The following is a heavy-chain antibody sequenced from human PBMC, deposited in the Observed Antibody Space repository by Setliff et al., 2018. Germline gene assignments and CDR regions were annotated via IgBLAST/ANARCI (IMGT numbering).Heavy chain of an antibody. D-gene: IGHD3-16*02. J-gene: IGHJ6*02. CDR2: IFYSGST. CDR1: GGSISGHY. CDR3: ARGKVLYDYVWGSYRYEDYYYGMDV. V-gene: IGHV4-59*11. Sequence: PSETLSLTCTVSGGSISGHYWNWIRQPPGKGLEWIGYIFYSGSTNYNPSLKSRVTISVDTSKNQFSLKLSSVTAADTAVYYCARGKVLYDYVWGSYRYEDYYYGMDVWGQGTTVTVSS.